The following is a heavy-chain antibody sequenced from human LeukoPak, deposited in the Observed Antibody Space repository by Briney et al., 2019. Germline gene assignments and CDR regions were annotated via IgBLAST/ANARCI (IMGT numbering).Heavy chain of an antibody. CDR2: IYYSGST. CDR3: ARVPYDSSGYYEAYYFDY. V-gene: IGHV4-30-4*07. CDR1: GGSISSGGYS. Sequence: SETLSLTCAVSGGSISSGGYSWSWIRQPPGKGLEWIGYIYYSGSTYYNPSLKSRVTISVDTSKNQFSLKLSSVTAADTAVYYCARVPYDSSGYYEAYYFDYWGQGTLVTVSS. D-gene: IGHD3-22*01. J-gene: IGHJ4*02.